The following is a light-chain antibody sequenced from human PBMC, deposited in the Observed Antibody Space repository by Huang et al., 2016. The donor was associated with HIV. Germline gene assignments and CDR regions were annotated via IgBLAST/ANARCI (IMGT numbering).Light chain of an antibody. CDR2: AAS. Sequence: ETVMTQSPVTLSVSPGDSASLSCRSSQVVSSHVSWYQQKPGQAPRLLIYAASTRATGVPARFSGSGAGTEFTLTSSTLQAEDSAVYYCQQYNDFRSTFGPGTRVEIK. CDR3: QQYNDFRST. V-gene: IGKV3-15*01. CDR1: QVVSSH. J-gene: IGKJ3*01.